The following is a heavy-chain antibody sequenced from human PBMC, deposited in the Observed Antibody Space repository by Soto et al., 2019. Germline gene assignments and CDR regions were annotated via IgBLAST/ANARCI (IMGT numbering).Heavy chain of an antibody. CDR3: AHRRSGSNYNY. D-gene: IGHD1-26*01. J-gene: IGHJ4*02. CDR2: IYWYDDN. V-gene: IGHV2-5*01. CDR1: GFSLSTSGVG. Sequence: SSPTLVNPTQPLTLTCTFSGFSLSTSGVGVGWIRHPPGKALEWLALIYWYDDNRYSPSLKRRLTITKDTSKNQVVLTMTNMDTVDTATYYCAHRRSGSNYNYWGQGTLVTVSS.